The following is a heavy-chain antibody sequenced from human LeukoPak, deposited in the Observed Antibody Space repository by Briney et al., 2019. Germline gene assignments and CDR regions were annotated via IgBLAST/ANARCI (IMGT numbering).Heavy chain of an antibody. D-gene: IGHD3-3*01. J-gene: IGHJ4*02. Sequence: SETLSLTCTGSGGSISSSSYYWGWIRQPPGKGLEWIGSIYYSGSTYYNPSLKSRVTISVDTSKNQFSLKLSSVTAADTAVYYCARHAITIFGVELYYFDYWGQGTLVTVSS. V-gene: IGHV4-39*01. CDR2: IYYSGST. CDR1: GGSISSSSYY. CDR3: ARHAITIFGVELYYFDY.